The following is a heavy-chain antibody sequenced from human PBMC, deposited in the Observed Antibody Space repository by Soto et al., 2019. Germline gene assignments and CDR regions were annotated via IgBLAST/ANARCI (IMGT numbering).Heavy chain of an antibody. CDR2: IYYSGST. CDR1: GDSISSGGYY. Sequence: QVQLQESGPGLVKPSQTLSLTCTVSGDSISSGGYYWSWIGQHPGKGLEWIGYIYYSGSTYYNPSLKSRVIISVDTSKNQFSLKLSSVTAADTAVYYCARGSTVAAILFDYWGQGTLVTVSS. CDR3: ARGSTVAAILFDY. D-gene: IGHD2-15*01. J-gene: IGHJ4*02. V-gene: IGHV4-31*03.